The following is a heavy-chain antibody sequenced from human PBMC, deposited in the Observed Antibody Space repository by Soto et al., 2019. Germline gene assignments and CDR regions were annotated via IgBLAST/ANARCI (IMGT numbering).Heavy chain of an antibody. J-gene: IGHJ4*02. Sequence: LRLSCAASGFTFSSYGMHWVRQSPGKGLEWVAVISYDGSNKYYADSVKGRFTISRDNSKNTLYLQMDSLRAEDTAVYYCATHMVRGVITVDYWGQGTLVTVSS. CDR3: ATHMVRGVITVDY. D-gene: IGHD3-10*01. CDR2: ISYDGSNK. CDR1: GFTFSSYG. V-gene: IGHV3-30*03.